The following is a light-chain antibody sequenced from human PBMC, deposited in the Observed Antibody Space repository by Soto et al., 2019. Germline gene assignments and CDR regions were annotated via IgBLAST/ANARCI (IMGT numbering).Light chain of an antibody. J-gene: IGKJ5*01. CDR1: GSVSTY. CDR3: QQRSNWPIT. Sequence: ATLSCRATGSVSTYSAWYEQKPRQAPRLLVNDASSRPTDSPARFSGSGSATAFTPTISSLEPEDFALYYCQQRSNWPITFGQGTRLEI. CDR2: DAS. V-gene: IGKV3-11*01.